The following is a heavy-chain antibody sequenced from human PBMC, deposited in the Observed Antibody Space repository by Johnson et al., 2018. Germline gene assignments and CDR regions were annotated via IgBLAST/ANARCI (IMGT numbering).Heavy chain of an antibody. CDR3: SKETDYGGNSGYYGRAV. CDR2: ISWHSGSI. D-gene: IGHD4-23*01. Sequence: VQLVESGGGLVQPGRSLSLSCAASGFTFDDYAMHWVRQAPGKGLEWVSGISWHSGSIGYADSVKGRFTISRDNAKNSLYLQMNSLRAEDTALYYCSKETDYGGNSGYYGRAVWGQGTTVTVSS. J-gene: IGHJ6*02. CDR1: GFTFDDYA. V-gene: IGHV3-9*01.